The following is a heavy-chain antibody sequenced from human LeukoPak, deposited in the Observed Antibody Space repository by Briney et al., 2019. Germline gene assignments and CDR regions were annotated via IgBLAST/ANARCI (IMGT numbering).Heavy chain of an antibody. Sequence: PGGSLRLSCTASGFTFSRYAMNWVRQAPGKGLEWVSYINTDSSDIHYADSAKGRFTISRDNARNTLYLQLSSLRAEDSAVYYCARDTFHPGLIDSWGQGTLVTVSS. CDR2: INTDSSDI. J-gene: IGHJ4*02. CDR1: GFTFSRYA. D-gene: IGHD2-21*01. V-gene: IGHV3-21*05. CDR3: ARDTFHPGLIDS.